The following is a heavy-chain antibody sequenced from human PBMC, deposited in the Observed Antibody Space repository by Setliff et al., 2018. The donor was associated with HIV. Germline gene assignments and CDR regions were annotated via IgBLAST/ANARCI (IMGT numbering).Heavy chain of an antibody. CDR1: GGSLSGYH. V-gene: IGHV4-34*01. Sequence: PSETLSLTCAVYGGSLSGYHWSWIRQSPEKGLEWIGEINHSGSTNYNPSLKSRVTISVDTSKNQFSLNLNSVTAADTAVYYCARGWEWGAPLDYWGQGTLVNVSS. CDR3: ARGWEWGAPLDY. J-gene: IGHJ4*02. D-gene: IGHD1-26*01. CDR2: INHSGST.